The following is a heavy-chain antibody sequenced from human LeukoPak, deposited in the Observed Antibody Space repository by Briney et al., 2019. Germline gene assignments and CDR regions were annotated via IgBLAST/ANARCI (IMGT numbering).Heavy chain of an antibody. CDR3: AKRRYDSSGHFDS. Sequence: GGTLRLSCAASGFTFSSYGMSWVRQAPGKGLEWVSAISGSGGSTYYADSVKGRFTISRDNSKNTLYMRMSSLRAEDTALYYCAKRRYDSSGHFDSWGQGTLVTVSS. J-gene: IGHJ4*02. CDR1: GFTFSSYG. V-gene: IGHV3-23*01. CDR2: ISGSGGST. D-gene: IGHD3-22*01.